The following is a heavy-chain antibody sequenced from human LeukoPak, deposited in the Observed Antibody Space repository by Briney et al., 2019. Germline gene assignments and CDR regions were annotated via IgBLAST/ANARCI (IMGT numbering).Heavy chain of an antibody. CDR3: ARDLRAGDTWSYGVYFDL. Sequence: PGGSLRLSCAASGFTFSSYAMTWVRQAPGRGLEWVANIKEDGSEKNYVDSVKGRFTISRDNAKNSVYLLLNSLTPEDTAVYYCARDLRAGDTWSYGVYFDLWGRGTLVTVSS. J-gene: IGHJ2*01. CDR1: GFTFSSYA. CDR2: IKEDGSEK. D-gene: IGHD4-17*01. V-gene: IGHV3-7*01.